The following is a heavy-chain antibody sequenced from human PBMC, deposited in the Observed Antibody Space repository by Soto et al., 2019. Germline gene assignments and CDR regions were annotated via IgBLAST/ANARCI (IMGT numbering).Heavy chain of an antibody. D-gene: IGHD5-18*01. CDR1: GYTFTSYG. V-gene: IGHV1-18*01. CDR3: ARDHYFVGAMVY. CDR2: ISAYNGNT. J-gene: IGHJ4*02. Sequence: QVQLVQSGAEVKKPGASVKVSCKASGYTFTSYGISWVRQAPGQGLEWMGWISAYNGNTNYAQKLQGRVTMTTDTTTSTADMELRSLRADDTAGYYCARDHYFVGAMVYWGQGTLVTVSS.